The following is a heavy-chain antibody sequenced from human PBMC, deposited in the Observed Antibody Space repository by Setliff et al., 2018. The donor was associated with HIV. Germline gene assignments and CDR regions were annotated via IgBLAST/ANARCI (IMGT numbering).Heavy chain of an antibody. V-gene: IGHV4-61*02. D-gene: IGHD2-2*01. CDR2: IYTSGST. Sequence: PSETLSLTCTVSGGSISSGGYYWSWIRQPAGKGLEWIGRIYTSGSTNYNPSLKSRVTISLDTSKNQFSLKLSSVTAADTAVYYCARTTVVAVPAANYYFDPWGQGTLVTVSS. CDR3: ARTTVVAVPAANYYFDP. CDR1: GGSISSGGYY. J-gene: IGHJ4*02.